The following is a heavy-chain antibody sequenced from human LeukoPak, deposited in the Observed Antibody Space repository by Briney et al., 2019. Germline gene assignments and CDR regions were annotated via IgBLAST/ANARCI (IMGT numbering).Heavy chain of an antibody. CDR3: ARGSVGLFDY. Sequence: SETLSLTCAVYGGSFSGYYWSWIRQPPGKGLEWIGYIYHSGSTYYNPSLKSRVTISVDRSKNQFSLKLSSVTAADTAVYYCARGSVGLFDYWGQGTLVTVSS. V-gene: IGHV4-34*01. CDR1: GGSFSGYY. J-gene: IGHJ4*02. CDR2: IYHSGST.